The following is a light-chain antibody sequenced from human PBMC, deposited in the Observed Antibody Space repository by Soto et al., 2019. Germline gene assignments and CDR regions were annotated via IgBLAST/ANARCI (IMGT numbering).Light chain of an antibody. CDR3: QQRSNWPPVT. CDR1: QSVSSY. J-gene: IGKJ3*01. Sequence: EIVLTQSPATLSLSPGERATLSCRASQSVSSYLAWYQQKPGQAPRLLIYDASNRATGIPARFSGSGSGTDFTLTISSLEPQEFAVYYCQQRSNWPPVTFGPGAKGDIK. CDR2: DAS. V-gene: IGKV3-11*01.